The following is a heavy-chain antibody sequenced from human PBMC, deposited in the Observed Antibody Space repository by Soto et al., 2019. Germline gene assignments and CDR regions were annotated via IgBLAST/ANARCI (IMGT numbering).Heavy chain of an antibody. CDR3: ARLEGSGSSPNYFDY. CDR1: GGSISSSSYY. D-gene: IGHD3-10*01. V-gene: IGHV4-39*01. Sequence: QLQLQESGPGLVKPSETLSLTCTVSGGSISSSSYYWGWIRQPPGKGLEWIGSIYYSGSTYYNPSLKSRVTLSVDTSKNQFSLKLSSVTAADTAVYYCARLEGSGSSPNYFDYWGQGTLVTVSS. CDR2: IYYSGST. J-gene: IGHJ4*02.